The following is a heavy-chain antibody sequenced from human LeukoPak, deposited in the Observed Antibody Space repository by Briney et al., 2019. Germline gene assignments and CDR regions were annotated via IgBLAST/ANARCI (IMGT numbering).Heavy chain of an antibody. CDR1: GGSISSSSYY. J-gene: IGHJ4*02. D-gene: IGHD6-13*01. Sequence: PSETLSLTRTVSGGSISSSSYYWGWIRQPPGKGLEWIGSIYYSGSTYYNPSLKSRVTISVDTSKNQFSLKLSSVTAADTAVYYCARQVGGAAAGTCTIDYWGQGTLVTVSS. CDR2: IYYSGST. V-gene: IGHV4-39*01. CDR3: ARQVGGAAAGTCTIDY.